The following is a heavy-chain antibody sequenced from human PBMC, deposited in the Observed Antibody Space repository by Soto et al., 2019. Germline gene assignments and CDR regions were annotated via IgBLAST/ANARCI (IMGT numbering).Heavy chain of an antibody. Sequence: PGGSLRLSCVASGFSFSGYAMHWVRLAPGKGLEWVAVISYDGGNKDYADSVKGRFGISRDNSKNTLYLQMNRLRSDDTAVSYCTMSPAAYSSNWLTFYYWGQGTLVTVSS. J-gene: IGHJ4*02. CDR3: TMSPAAYSSNWLTFYY. D-gene: IGHD6-13*01. V-gene: IGHV3-30*09. CDR2: ISYDGGNK. CDR1: GFSFSGYA.